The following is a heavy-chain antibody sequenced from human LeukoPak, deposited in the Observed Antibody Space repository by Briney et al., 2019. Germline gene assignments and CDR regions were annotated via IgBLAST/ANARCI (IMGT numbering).Heavy chain of an antibody. CDR2: IRSSSNYI. CDR3: ASTEAYISGWYFAY. Sequence: GGYLRLSCAGSGFNFSSYSMNSVRQAPGQGLEWDQPIRSSSNYIYYADSVKGQFPSSRDNPKNSLYLELNSLRHEDTAVFYCASTEAYISGWYFAYWGQGTLVTVSS. V-gene: IGHV3-21*01. J-gene: IGHJ4*02. D-gene: IGHD6-19*01. CDR1: GFNFSSYS.